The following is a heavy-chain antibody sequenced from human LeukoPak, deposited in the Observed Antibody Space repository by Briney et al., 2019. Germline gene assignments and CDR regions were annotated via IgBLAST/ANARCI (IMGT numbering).Heavy chain of an antibody. CDR2: IYHCGST. V-gene: IGHV4-38-2*02. Sequence: PSETLSLTCTVSGYSISSGYYWGWIRQPPEKRLEWIGSIYHCGSTYYNPSLKSRVTIDTSKNQFSLKLSSVTAADTAVYYCAAFNLNYYGSGSYYNRDYWGQGTLVTVSS. CDR3: AAFNLNYYGSGSYYNRDY. J-gene: IGHJ4*02. D-gene: IGHD3-10*01. CDR1: GYSISSGYY.